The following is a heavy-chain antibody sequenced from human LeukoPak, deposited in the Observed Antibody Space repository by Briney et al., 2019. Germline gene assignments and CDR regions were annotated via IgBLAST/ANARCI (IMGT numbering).Heavy chain of an antibody. J-gene: IGHJ5*02. CDR3: ARDLKGFNL. Sequence: GGSLRLSCAASGFTFSNYWMSWVRQAPGKGLEWVANIKQDGSQEFCLDSVKGRFTISRDNGNNSLYLHMSRLRIEDTAVYYCARDLKGFNLWGQGALVTVSS. CDR1: GFTFSNYW. CDR2: IKQDGSQE. V-gene: IGHV3-7*04.